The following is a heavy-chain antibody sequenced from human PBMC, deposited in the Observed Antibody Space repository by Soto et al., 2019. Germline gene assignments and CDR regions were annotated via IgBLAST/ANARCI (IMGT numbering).Heavy chain of an antibody. CDR1: GFTFSSYA. Sequence: GGSLRLSCAASGFTFSSYAMSWVRQAPGKGLEWVSAISGSGGSTYYADSVKGRFTISRDNSKNTLYLQMNSLRAEDTAVYYCAKDRGVYCTNGVCYELDYWGQGTLVTVSS. J-gene: IGHJ4*02. V-gene: IGHV3-23*01. CDR3: AKDRGVYCTNGVCYELDY. D-gene: IGHD2-8*01. CDR2: ISGSGGST.